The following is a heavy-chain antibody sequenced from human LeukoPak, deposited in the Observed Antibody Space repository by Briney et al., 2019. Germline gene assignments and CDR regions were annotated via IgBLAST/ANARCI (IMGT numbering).Heavy chain of an antibody. Sequence: PSETLSLTCTVSGGSISSSSYYWGWIRQPPGKGLEWIGSIYYSGSTYYNPSLKSRVTISVDTSKNQFSLKLSSVTAADTAVYYCARGIPAFDYWGQGTLVTVSS. J-gene: IGHJ4*02. V-gene: IGHV4-39*07. CDR2: IYYSGST. CDR3: ARGIPAFDY. CDR1: GGSISSSSYY.